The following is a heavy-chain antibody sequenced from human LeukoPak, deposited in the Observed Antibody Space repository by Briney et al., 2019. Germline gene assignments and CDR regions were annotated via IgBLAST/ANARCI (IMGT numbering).Heavy chain of an antibody. J-gene: IGHJ5*02. Sequence: SETLSLTCAGYGRSFSGYYCSWIRQPPGKGLEWIGEINPSGAINYNPSLKSRVTMSADKSKNQFSLKVTSVTAADTAVYYCARGGGAAAATWGQGTQVTVSS. D-gene: IGHD6-13*01. CDR1: GRSFSGYY. CDR2: INPSGAI. CDR3: ARGGGAAAAT. V-gene: IGHV4-34*01.